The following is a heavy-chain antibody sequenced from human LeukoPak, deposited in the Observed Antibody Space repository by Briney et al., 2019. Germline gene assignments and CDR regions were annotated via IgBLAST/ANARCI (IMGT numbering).Heavy chain of an antibody. D-gene: IGHD1/OR15-1a*01. CDR3: AREAVMPVAPVKIGTSDRPLYEYYGLDV. J-gene: IGHJ6*02. Sequence: GGSLRLSCAASGFTFSTYWMTWVRQAPGKGLEWVSAISGSGGSTYYADSVKGRFTISRDNSKNTLYLQMNSLRADDTAVYYCAREAVMPVAPVKIGTSDRPLYEYYGLDVWGQGTTVTVS. CDR2: ISGSGGST. V-gene: IGHV3-23*01. CDR1: GFTFSTYW.